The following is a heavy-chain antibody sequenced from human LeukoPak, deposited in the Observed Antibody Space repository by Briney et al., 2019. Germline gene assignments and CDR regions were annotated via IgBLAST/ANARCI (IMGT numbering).Heavy chain of an antibody. CDR3: ARANFLYCSSSTCLFDY. V-gene: IGHV1-2*02. CDR2: TNPNDGDT. CDR1: GYTFTDYY. Sequence: ASVKVSCKASGYTFTDYYMHWVRQAPGQGFEWMGWTNPNDGDTNYAQKFQGRVTMTRDTSISTAHMEVSRLRSDDTAVYYCARANFLYCSSSTCLFDYWGQGTLVTVSS. D-gene: IGHD2-2*01. J-gene: IGHJ4*02.